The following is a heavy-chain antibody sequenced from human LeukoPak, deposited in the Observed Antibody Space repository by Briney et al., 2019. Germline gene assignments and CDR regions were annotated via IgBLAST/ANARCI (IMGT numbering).Heavy chain of an antibody. CDR3: AKLYCSGGSCYPPYNFDY. CDR1: GYTFTGYY. Sequence: ASVKVSCKASGYTFTGYYMHWVRQAPGQGLEWMGWINPNSGGTNYAQKFQGRVTMTRDTSISTAYMELSRLRSDDTAVYYCAKLYCSGGSCYPPYNFDYWGQGTLVTVSS. D-gene: IGHD2-15*01. J-gene: IGHJ4*02. V-gene: IGHV1-2*02. CDR2: INPNSGGT.